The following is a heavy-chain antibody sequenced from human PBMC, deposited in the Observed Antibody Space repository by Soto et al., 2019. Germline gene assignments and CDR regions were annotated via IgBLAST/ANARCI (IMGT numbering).Heavy chain of an antibody. J-gene: IGHJ4*02. CDR3: ARGIIAVLTVTHYFDY. CDR2: FDPEDGET. V-gene: IGHV1-24*01. CDR1: GYTLTELS. Sequence: GASVKVSCKVSGYTLTELSMHWVRQAPGKGLEWMGSFDPEDGETIYAQKFQGRVTMTDDTSTDTAYMELSSLRSEDTAVYYCARGIIAVLTVTHYFDYWGQGTLVTVSS. D-gene: IGHD4-17*01.